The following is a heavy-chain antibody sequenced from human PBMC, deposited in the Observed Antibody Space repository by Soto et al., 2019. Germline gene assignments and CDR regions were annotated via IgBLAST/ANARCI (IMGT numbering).Heavy chain of an antibody. V-gene: IGHV4-34*01. Sequence: SETLSLTCAVYGGSFSGYYWSWIRQPPGKGLEWIGEINHSGSTNYNPSLKSRVTISVDTSKNQFSLKLSSVTAADTAVYYCARARTMKNWFDPWGQGTLVTVSS. CDR3: ARARTMKNWFDP. D-gene: IGHD3-22*01. CDR1: GGSFSGYY. J-gene: IGHJ5*02. CDR2: INHSGST.